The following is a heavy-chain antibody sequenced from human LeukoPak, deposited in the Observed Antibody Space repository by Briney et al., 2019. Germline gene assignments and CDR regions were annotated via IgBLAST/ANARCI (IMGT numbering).Heavy chain of an antibody. D-gene: IGHD3-16*01. V-gene: IGHV3-23*01. CDR2: IRGSGGST. CDR3: AKEGGGVGFDI. Sequence: GGSLRLSCAASRFSFSTYAMSWVRQAPGKGLEWVSAIRGSGGSTYYADSVKGRFTISRANSKNTLYLQMNSLRAEDTALYYCAKEGGGVGFDIWGQGTMVTVSS. J-gene: IGHJ3*02. CDR1: RFSFSTYA.